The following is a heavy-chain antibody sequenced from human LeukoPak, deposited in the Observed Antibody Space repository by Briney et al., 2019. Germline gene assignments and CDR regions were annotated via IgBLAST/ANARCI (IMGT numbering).Heavy chain of an antibody. CDR3: ARDLGTTGWHTFDY. Sequence: SQTLSLTCDVSGDSVSSKNGAWNWIRQSPSRGLEWLGRTYYRSKGYNDYAESMEGRITISQDTSKNQYSLHLNSVTPDDTAVYYCARDLGTTGWHTFDYWGQGTLVTVSS. J-gene: IGHJ4*02. D-gene: IGHD6-19*01. CDR1: GDSVSSKNGA. V-gene: IGHV6-1*01. CDR2: TYYRSKGYN.